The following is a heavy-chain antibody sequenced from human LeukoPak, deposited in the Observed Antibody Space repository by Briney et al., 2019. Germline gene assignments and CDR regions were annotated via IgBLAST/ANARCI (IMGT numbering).Heavy chain of an antibody. D-gene: IGHD3-3*01. CDR3: AGRFFDY. J-gene: IGHJ4*02. V-gene: IGHV3-30*03. Sequence: GGSLRLSCAASGFTFSSYGMHWVRQAPGKGPEWVAVISYDGSNKYYADSVKGRFTISRDNSKNTLYLQMNSPRAEDTAVYYCAGRFFDYWGQGTLVTVSS. CDR2: ISYDGSNK. CDR1: GFTFSSYG.